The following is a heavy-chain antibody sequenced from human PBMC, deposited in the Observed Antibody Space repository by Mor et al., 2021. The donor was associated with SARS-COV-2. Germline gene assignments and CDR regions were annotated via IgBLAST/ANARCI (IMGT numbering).Heavy chain of an antibody. CDR2: IWHDGSHS. CDR3: VRSGEDS. J-gene: IGHJ4*02. Sequence: GFTFSNHAMHWVRQAPDKGLEWVAVIWHDGSHSIYIDSVKGRFTISRDNSKNTVYLQLNSLRAEDTAVYYCVRSGEDSWGQGT. D-gene: IGHD3-10*01. V-gene: IGHV3-33*01. CDR1: GFTFSNHA.